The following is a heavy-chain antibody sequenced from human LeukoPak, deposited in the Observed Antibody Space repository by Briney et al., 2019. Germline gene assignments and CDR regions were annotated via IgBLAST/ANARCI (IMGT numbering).Heavy chain of an antibody. D-gene: IGHD4-17*01. J-gene: IGHJ4*02. V-gene: IGHV3-30*18. CDR3: AKDQNYGDSGEFDY. Sequence: QPGGSLRLSCAASGFTFSSYSMNWVRQAPGKGLEWVAVISYDGSNKYYADSVKGRFTISRDNSKNTLYLQMNSLRAEDTAVYYCAKDQNYGDSGEFDYWGQGTLVTVSS. CDR2: ISYDGSNK. CDR1: GFTFSSYS.